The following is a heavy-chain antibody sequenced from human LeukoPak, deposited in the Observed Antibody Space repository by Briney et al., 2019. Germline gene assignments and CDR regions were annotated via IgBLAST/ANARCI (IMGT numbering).Heavy chain of an antibody. CDR3: ARLANAVAGRWFDP. V-gene: IGHV4-39*01. D-gene: IGHD2-21*01. J-gene: IGHJ5*02. CDR2: IYYSGST. CDR1: GGSLSSSRYY. Sequence: SETLSLTCNVTGGSLSSSRYYWGWLRQPPGKGLEWIGSIYYSGSTYYNPSLKSRVTIAVYTSKNQFSLKLSSVTAADTAVYYCARLANAVAGRWFDPWGQGTLVTVSS.